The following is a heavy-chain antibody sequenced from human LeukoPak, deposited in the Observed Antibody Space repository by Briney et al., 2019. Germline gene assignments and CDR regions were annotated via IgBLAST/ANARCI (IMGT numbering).Heavy chain of an antibody. V-gene: IGHV3-15*01. J-gene: IGHJ4*02. CDR2: IKXXXXGGTT. D-gene: IGHD2-15*01. Sequence: IKXXXXGGTTDYAAHVKGRFTISRDDSKNTLYLKMNSLKTADTAVYYCTTGLLGYCSGGSCYPGYFDYWGQGTLVTVSS. CDR3: TTGLLGYCSGGSCYPGYFDY.